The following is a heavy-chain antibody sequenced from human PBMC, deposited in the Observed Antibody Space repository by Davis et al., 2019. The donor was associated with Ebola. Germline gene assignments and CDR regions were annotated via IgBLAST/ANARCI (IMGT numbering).Heavy chain of an antibody. V-gene: IGHV1-24*01. D-gene: IGHD1-26*01. CDR2: FDPEDGET. CDR3: ATDWIVGATGPDAFDI. CDR1: GYTLTELS. Sequence: ASVKVSCKVSGYTLTELSMHWVRQAPGKGLEWMGGFDPEDGETIYAQKFQGRVTMTEDTSTDTAYMELSSLRSEDTAVYYCATDWIVGATGPDAFDIWGQGTMVTVSS. J-gene: IGHJ3*02.